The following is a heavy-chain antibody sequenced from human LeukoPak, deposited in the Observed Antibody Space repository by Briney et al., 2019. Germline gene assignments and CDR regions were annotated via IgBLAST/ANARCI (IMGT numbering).Heavy chain of an antibody. J-gene: IGHJ4*02. V-gene: IGHV1-2*02. D-gene: IGHD6-13*01. CDR3: ARDRSSSPKIAFDY. Sequence: GASVKVSCKASGYTFTDYYMHWVRQAPGQGLEWMGWINPNSGGTKYAQKFQGRVTMTRDTSINTAYMELRSLRSDDTAVYYCARDRSSSPKIAFDYWGQGTLVTVSS. CDR1: GYTFTDYY. CDR2: INPNSGGT.